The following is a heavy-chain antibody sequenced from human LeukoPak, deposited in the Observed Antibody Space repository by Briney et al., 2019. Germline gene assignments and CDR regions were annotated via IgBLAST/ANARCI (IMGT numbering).Heavy chain of an antibody. J-gene: IGHJ6*02. CDR2: ISSSSSYI. CDR3: TRDASGETASGPRMDV. D-gene: IGHD1-26*01. CDR1: GFTFSSYS. V-gene: IGHV3-21*04. Sequence: PGGSLRLSCAASGFTFSSYSMNWVRQAPGKGLEWVSSISSSSSYIYYADSGKGRFTISRDNAKNSLYLQMTSLRAEDTAVYYCTRDASGETASGPRMDVWGQGTTVAVSS.